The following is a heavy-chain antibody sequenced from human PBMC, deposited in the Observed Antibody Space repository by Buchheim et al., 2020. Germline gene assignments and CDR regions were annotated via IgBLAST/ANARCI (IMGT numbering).Heavy chain of an antibody. CDR1: GFTFDDYG. V-gene: IGHV3-20*04. CDR3: ARDAITIIVVEPFRTYNWFDP. Sequence: EVQLVESGGGVVRPGGSLRLSCAASGFTFDDYGMSWVRQAPGKGLEWVSGINWNGGSTGYADSVKGRFTISRDNSKNTLYLQMNSLRAEDTAVYYCARDAITIIVVEPFRTYNWFDPWGQGTL. J-gene: IGHJ5*02. CDR2: INWNGGST. D-gene: IGHD3-22*01.